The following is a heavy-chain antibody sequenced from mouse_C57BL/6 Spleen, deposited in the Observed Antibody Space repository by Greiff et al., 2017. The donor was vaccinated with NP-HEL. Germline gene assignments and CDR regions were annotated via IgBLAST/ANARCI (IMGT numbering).Heavy chain of an antibody. D-gene: IGHD3-3*01. CDR1: GFNIKDYY. CDR2: IDPEDGET. Sequence: VQLQQSGAELVKPGASVKFSCTASGFNIKDYYMHWVKQRTEQGLEWIARIDPEDGETKYVSKFQGQATITADTSSNTAYLQLSSLTSEDTAVYECASVYVGDIDVWGTGTAVTVSS. CDR3: ASVYVGDIDV. J-gene: IGHJ1*03. V-gene: IGHV14-2*01.